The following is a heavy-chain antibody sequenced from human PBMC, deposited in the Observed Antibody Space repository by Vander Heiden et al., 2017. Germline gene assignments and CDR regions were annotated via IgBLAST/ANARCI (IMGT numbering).Heavy chain of an antibody. V-gene: IGHV3-53*01. Sequence: EVQLVESGGGLIQPGGSLRLSCAASGFTFSSNYMSWVRQAPGKGLEWVSVIYSGGSTYYADSVKGRFTISRDNSKNTLYLQMNSLRAEDTAVYYCARGHPRGYSYGPVDYWGQGTLVTVSS. J-gene: IGHJ4*02. CDR3: ARGHPRGYSYGPVDY. D-gene: IGHD5-18*01. CDR2: IYSGGST. CDR1: GFTFSSNY.